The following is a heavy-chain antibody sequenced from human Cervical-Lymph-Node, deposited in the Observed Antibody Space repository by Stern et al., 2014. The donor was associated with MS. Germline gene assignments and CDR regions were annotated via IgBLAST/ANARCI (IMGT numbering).Heavy chain of an antibody. D-gene: IGHD3/OR15-3a*01. CDR3: ARCYDFWSGYRNYYYGMDV. V-gene: IGHV5-51*01. CDR2: IYPGYPET. CDR1: GYIFTNYW. Sequence: VQLVESSAEVKKAGESLKISCKVSGYIFTNYWIGWVLQMPGKGLEWMGIIYPGYPETKYSPSFQGQVTISADKSINTAYLQWSSLKASDTAIYYCARCYDFWSGYRNYYYGMDVWGQGTTVIVSS. J-gene: IGHJ6*02.